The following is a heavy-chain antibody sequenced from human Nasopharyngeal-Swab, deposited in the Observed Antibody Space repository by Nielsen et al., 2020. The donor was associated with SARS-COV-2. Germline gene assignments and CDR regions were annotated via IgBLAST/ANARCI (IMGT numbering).Heavy chain of an antibody. CDR1: GFTFNNYN. D-gene: IGHD3-3*01. V-gene: IGHV3-21*01. CDR2: ISSSSSYI. Sequence: LSLTCAASGFTFNNYNFNWVRQAPGKGLEWVSSISSSSSYIYYADSVKGRFTISRDNTKNSLYLQMNSLRAEDMAVYYCARDGLDYDFWSAYFMDVWGQGTTVTVSS. J-gene: IGHJ6*02. CDR3: ARDGLDYDFWSAYFMDV.